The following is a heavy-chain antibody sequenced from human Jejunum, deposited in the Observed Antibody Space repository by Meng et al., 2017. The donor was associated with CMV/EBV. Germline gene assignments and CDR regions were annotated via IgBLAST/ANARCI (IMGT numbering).Heavy chain of an antibody. D-gene: IGHD3-16*01. CDR1: GYSFTADL. Sequence: CKYLGYSFTADLIFWVRQAPGQGLEWMGWINSNSGATNYAQNFQGRVTMTRDTSISTVYMDLNSLTSDDTAIYYCVPYRTSSYWFGPWGQGTLVTVSS. V-gene: IGHV1-2*02. CDR2: INSNSGAT. J-gene: IGHJ5*02. CDR3: VPYRTSSYWFGP.